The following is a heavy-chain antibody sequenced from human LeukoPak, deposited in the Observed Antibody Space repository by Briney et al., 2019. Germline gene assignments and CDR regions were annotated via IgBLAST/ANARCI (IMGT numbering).Heavy chain of an antibody. D-gene: IGHD3-9*01. Sequence: SETLSLTCAVSRGSIRTSDYYWEWIRQSPGKGLEWIGTIYYTGKTYYNPSLKGRVTISVDTSNNQFSLKLSSVTAADTAVYYCARDSILTGYYNYFDYWGQGTLVTVSS. CDR2: IYYTGKT. CDR1: RGSIRTSDYY. V-gene: IGHV4-39*07. J-gene: IGHJ4*02. CDR3: ARDSILTGYYNYFDY.